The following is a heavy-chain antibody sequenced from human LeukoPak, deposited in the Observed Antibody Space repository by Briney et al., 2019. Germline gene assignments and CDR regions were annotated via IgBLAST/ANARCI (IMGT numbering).Heavy chain of an antibody. CDR2: IRQDGNEI. V-gene: IGHV3-7*01. CDR1: GFTFSTYW. J-gene: IGHJ4*02. D-gene: IGHD3-22*01. CDR3: ARARYYYDSRGYRAIYYSDY. Sequence: GGSLRLSCAASGFTFSTYWLTWVRQAPGKGLEWVANIRQDGNEIYYVDSVKGRFTISRDNAKNTLYLQMNCLRAEDTARYYCARARYYYDSRGYRAIYYSDYWGQGTPVTVYS.